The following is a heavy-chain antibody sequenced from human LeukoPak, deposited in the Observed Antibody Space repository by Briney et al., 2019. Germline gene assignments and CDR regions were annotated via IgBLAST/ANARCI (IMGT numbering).Heavy chain of an antibody. CDR3: ARDLPLFMNTVVTPIDY. Sequence: ASVKVSCKTSGYTFTSYGLSWVRQAPGQGLEWMGWISAYNGNTNYAQKLQGRVTMTTDTSTSTAYMELRSLRSDDTAVYYCARDLPLFMNTVVTPIDYWGQGTLVTVSS. CDR2: ISAYNGNT. CDR1: GYTFTSYG. J-gene: IGHJ4*02. V-gene: IGHV1-18*01. D-gene: IGHD4-23*01.